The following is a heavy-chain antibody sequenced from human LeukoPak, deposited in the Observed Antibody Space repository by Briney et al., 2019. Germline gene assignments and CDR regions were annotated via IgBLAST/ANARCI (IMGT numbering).Heavy chain of an antibody. D-gene: IGHD3-3*01. CDR2: IKSKTDGGTT. J-gene: IGHJ4*02. Sequence: GGSLRLSCAASGFTFSNAWMSWVRQAPGKGLEWVGRIKSKTDGGTTDYAAPVKGRFTISRDDPKNTLYLQMNSLKTEDTAVYYCTTNRLKGIFGVVTYFDYWGQGTLVTVSS. V-gene: IGHV3-15*01. CDR1: GFTFSNAW. CDR3: TTNRLKGIFGVVTYFDY.